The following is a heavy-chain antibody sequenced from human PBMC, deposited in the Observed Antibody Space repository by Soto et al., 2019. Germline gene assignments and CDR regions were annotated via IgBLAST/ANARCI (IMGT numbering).Heavy chain of an antibody. CDR3: AKDLLRYFDWLVPDV. D-gene: IGHD3-9*01. Sequence: SGGSLRLSCAASGFTFSSYGMHWVRQAPGKGLEWVAVISYDGSNKYYADSVRGRFTISRDNSKNTLYLQMNSLRAEDTAVYYCAKDLLRYFDWLVPDVWGQGTTVTVSS. CDR1: GFTFSSYG. CDR2: ISYDGSNK. J-gene: IGHJ6*02. V-gene: IGHV3-30*18.